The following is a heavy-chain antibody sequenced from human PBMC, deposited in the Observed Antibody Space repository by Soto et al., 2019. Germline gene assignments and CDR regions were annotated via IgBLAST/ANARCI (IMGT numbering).Heavy chain of an antibody. J-gene: IGHJ4*02. V-gene: IGHV3-23*01. CDR3: ARDANYYDTSGYYPDY. CDR1: GFTFSSYA. Sequence: HPGGSLRLSCAASGFTFSSYAMTWVRQAPGKGLEWVSAISGSGGSTYYADSVKGRFTISRDNSKNTLYLQMNSLRAEDTAVYYCARDANYYDTSGYYPDYWGQGTLVTVSS. CDR2: ISGSGGST. D-gene: IGHD3-22*01.